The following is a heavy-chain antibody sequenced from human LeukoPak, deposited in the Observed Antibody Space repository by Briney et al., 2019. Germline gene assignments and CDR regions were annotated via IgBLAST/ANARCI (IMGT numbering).Heavy chain of an antibody. J-gene: IGHJ5*02. V-gene: IGHV3-23*01. CDR1: GFTFSSYA. Sequence: GGPLRLSCAASGFTFSSYAMSWVRQAPGKGLEWVSAISGSGGSTYYADSVKGRFTISRDNSKNTLYLQMNSLRAEDTAVYYCATVAVSPNWFDPWGQGTLVTVSS. CDR3: ATVAVSPNWFDP. CDR2: ISGSGGST.